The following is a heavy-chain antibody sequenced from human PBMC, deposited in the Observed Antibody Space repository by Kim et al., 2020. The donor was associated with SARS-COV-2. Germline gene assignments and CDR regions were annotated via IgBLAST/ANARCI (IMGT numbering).Heavy chain of an antibody. V-gene: IGHV3-66*01. D-gene: IGHD3-22*01. Sequence: AESVKGRFTISRDKSKNTLYLQMNSLGAEDTAVYYCARDEDYYDSSGYYPWGQGTLVTVSS. J-gene: IGHJ5*02. CDR3: ARDEDYYDSSGYYP.